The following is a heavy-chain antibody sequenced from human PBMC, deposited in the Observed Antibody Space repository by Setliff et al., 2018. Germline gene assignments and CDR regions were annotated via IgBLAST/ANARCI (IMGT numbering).Heavy chain of an antibody. Sequence: PGGSLRLSCAASGFTFSNYTMNWVRQAPGKGLEWVSYISSRSTYIGYADSVKGRFTISRDNAKNTVYLQMNSLRGDDTAVYYCAKDESRYSSSWYIYWGQGTLVT. D-gene: IGHD6-13*01. J-gene: IGHJ4*02. V-gene: IGHV3-21*01. CDR1: GFTFSNYT. CDR3: AKDESRYSSSWYIY. CDR2: ISSRSTYI.